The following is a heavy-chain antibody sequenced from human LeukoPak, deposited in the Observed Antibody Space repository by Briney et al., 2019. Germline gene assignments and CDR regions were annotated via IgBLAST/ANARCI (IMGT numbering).Heavy chain of an antibody. CDR1: GGSISGYY. CDR2: VYYSENT. Sequence: PSETLSLTCSVSGGSISGYYWSWIRQPPGKELEWIGYVYYSENTKYNPSLESRVTISLDTFKNQFSLRLNSLTTADTAVYFCTRRVAITGTPKAYFDYWGQGILVTVSS. V-gene: IGHV4-59*08. D-gene: IGHD1-20*01. J-gene: IGHJ4*02. CDR3: TRRVAITGTPKAYFDY.